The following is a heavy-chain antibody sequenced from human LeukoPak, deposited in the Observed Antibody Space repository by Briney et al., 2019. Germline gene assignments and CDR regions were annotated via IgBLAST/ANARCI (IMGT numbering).Heavy chain of an antibody. V-gene: IGHV3-43*02. D-gene: IGHD3-10*01. CDR2: ISGDGGST. J-gene: IGHJ4*02. Sequence: GGSLRLSCAASGFTFDDYAMHWVRQAPGKGLEWVSLISGDGGSTYYADSVKGRFTISRDNAKNSLFLQMNSLRAEDTAVYYCARGMYYYGSGSSFDNWGQGTLVTVSS. CDR1: GFTFDDYA. CDR3: ARGMYYYGSGSSFDN.